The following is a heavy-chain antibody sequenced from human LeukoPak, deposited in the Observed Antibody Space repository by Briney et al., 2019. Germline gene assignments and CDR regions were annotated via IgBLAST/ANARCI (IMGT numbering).Heavy chain of an antibody. V-gene: IGHV3-48*01. Sequence: GGSLRLSCAASEFTFSSYSMNWVRQAPGKGLEWVSYITNSGNSKSYADSVKGRFTISRDNTKNSLYLQMNGLRAEDTAVYYCAREYGYYDFWSDYYRPHYFDSWGQGALVTVSS. D-gene: IGHD3-3*01. J-gene: IGHJ4*02. CDR1: EFTFSSYS. CDR3: AREYGYYDFWSDYYRPHYFDS. CDR2: ITNSGNSK.